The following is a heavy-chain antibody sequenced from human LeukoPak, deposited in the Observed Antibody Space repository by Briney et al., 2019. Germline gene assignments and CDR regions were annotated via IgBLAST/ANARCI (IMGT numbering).Heavy chain of an antibody. J-gene: IGHJ5*02. V-gene: IGHV3-48*03. CDR3: APLHPISRGDNWFDP. D-gene: IGHD3-9*01. Sequence: PGGSLRLSCAASGFTFSSYEMNWVRQAPGKGLEWVSYISSSGSTIYYADSVKGRFTISRDNAKNSLYLQMDSLRAEDTALYYCAPLHPISRGDNWFDPWGQGTLVTVSS. CDR2: ISSSGSTI. CDR1: GFTFSSYE.